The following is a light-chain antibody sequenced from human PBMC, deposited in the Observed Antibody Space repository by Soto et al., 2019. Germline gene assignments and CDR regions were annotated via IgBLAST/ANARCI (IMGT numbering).Light chain of an antibody. CDR2: GVS. CDR1: QSVGSTY. CDR3: QQYGSPPLT. Sequence: EIVLTQSPGTLSLSPGERATLSCRASQSVGSTYLAWYQQKPGQASKLLIYGVSSRATGIPDRFSGSGSGTDFTLTISRLEPEDFAVCYCQQYGSPPLTFGPGTQV. V-gene: IGKV3-20*01. J-gene: IGKJ3*01.